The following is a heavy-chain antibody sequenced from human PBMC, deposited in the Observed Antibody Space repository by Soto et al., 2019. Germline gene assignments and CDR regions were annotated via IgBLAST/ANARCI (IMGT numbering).Heavy chain of an antibody. V-gene: IGHV4-39*01. Sequence: PSETLSLTCIVSGESISSSSYYWGWIRQPPGKGLEWIGSIYYSGRTYYNPSFKSRVTISIDTSRNQFSLKLSSVTATDTAVYYCVRQRTTVVTQAYFDHWGQGALVTVSS. D-gene: IGHD2-21*02. J-gene: IGHJ4*02. CDR2: IYYSGRT. CDR1: GESISSSSYY. CDR3: VRQRTTVVTQAYFDH.